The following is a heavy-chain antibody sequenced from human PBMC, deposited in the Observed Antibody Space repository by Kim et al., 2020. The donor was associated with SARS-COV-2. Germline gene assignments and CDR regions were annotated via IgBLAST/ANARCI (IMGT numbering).Heavy chain of an antibody. CDR1: GGTFSSYA. J-gene: IGHJ6*03. Sequence: SVKVSCKASGGTFSSYAISWVRQAPGQGLEWMGGIIPIFGTANYAQKFQGRVTITADESTSTAYMELSSLRSEDTAVYYCARDGRGRTHGHLIVARGSGYYYYYMDVWGKGTTVTVSS. CDR3: ARDGRGRTHGHLIVARGSGYYYYYMDV. CDR2: IIPIFGTA. V-gene: IGHV1-69*13. D-gene: IGHD5-12*01.